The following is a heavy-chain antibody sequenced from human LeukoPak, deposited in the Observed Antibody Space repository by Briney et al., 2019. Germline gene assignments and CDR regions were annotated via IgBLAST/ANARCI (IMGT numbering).Heavy chain of an antibody. D-gene: IGHD4-17*01. CDR3: ARQRHDYGDPFDY. CDR1: GGSISTYY. J-gene: IGHJ4*02. Sequence: SETLSLTCTMSGGSISGGSISTYYWTWIRQPPGKGLEWIGYVFYSGSTNYNPSLKSRVTISLDMSKNQFSLNLNSVTAADTAVYYCARQRHDYGDPFDYWGQGTLVTVSS. V-gene: IGHV4-59*01. CDR2: VFYSGST.